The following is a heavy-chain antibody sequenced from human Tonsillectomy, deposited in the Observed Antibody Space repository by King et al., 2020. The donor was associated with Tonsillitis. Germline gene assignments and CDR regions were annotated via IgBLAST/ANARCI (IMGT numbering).Heavy chain of an antibody. CDR3: ARGSLIHDYFDY. Sequence: VQLPQSGPGQVKPSQTLSLTCAISGDSVSSNSAAWNWIRQSPSRGLKWLGRTFYRSKWYNDYAVSVKSRISINPDTSKNQFSLQLSSVTPEDTAVYYCARGSLIHDYFDYWGQGTLVTVSS. V-gene: IGHV6-1*01. CDR2: TFYRSKWYN. CDR1: GDSVSSNSAA. J-gene: IGHJ4*02.